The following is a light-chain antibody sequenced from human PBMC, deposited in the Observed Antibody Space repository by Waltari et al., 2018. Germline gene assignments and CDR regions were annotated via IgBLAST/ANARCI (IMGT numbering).Light chain of an antibody. Sequence: DIQMTQSPSTLSASVGDRVTISCRASQSVGTWLAWYQQKPGKAPKLLIYMASSLHSAVPSRFSGSGSGTDFTLNISRLQPDDFETYSCQQYSSFSTFGQETTV. CDR3: QQYSSFST. V-gene: IGKV1-5*03. CDR1: QSVGTW. J-gene: IGKJ2*01. CDR2: MAS.